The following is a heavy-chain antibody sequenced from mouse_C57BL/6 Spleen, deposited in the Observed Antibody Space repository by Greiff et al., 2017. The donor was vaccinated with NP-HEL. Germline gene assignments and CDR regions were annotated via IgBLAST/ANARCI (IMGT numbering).Heavy chain of an antibody. CDR2: INPGSGGT. CDR1: GYAFTNYL. J-gene: IGHJ3*01. D-gene: IGHD2-4*01. CDR3: ARGDYDWFAY. V-gene: IGHV1-54*01. Sequence: VQVVESGAELVRPGTSVKVSCKASGYAFTNYLIEWVKQRPGQGLEWIGVINPGSGGTNYNEKFKGKATLTADKSSSTAYMQLSSLISEDSAVYFCARGDYDWFAYWGQGTLVTVSA.